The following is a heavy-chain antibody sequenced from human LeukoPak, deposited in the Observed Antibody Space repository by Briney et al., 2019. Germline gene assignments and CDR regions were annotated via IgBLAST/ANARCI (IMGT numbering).Heavy chain of an antibody. CDR1: GFTFSSHW. CDR3: ARAFS. V-gene: IGHV3-7*01. CDR2: IKEDGSEK. J-gene: IGHJ5*02. Sequence: GRSLRLSCAASGFTFSSHWISSVRQAPGKGLEWVANIKEDGSEKSYVDSVKGRFTISRDNAKNSLYLQMNSLRAEDTAVYYCARAFSWGQGTLVTVSS. D-gene: IGHD3-16*01.